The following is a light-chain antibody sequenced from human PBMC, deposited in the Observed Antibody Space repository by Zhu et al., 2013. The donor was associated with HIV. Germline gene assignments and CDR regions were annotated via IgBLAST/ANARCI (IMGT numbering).Light chain of an antibody. CDR2: GAS. CDR1: QSISVN. J-gene: IGKJ2*03. V-gene: IGKV3-15*01. Sequence: EIVMTQSPATLSVSPGEGATLSCRASQSISVNLAWYQQKPGQAPRLLIYGASTRAAGIPARFSGSGSGTEFTLTISSLQSEDFATYYCLQHNSYPRSFGQGTKLEIK. CDR3: LQHNSYPRS.